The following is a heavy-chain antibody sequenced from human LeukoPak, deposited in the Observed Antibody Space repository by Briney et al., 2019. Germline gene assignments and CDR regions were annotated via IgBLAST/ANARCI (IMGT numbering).Heavy chain of an antibody. CDR1: RFTFSSYA. Sequence: GGSLRLSCKASRFTFSSYAMSWVRQAPGKGLEWVSTISGSGGSTYQADTVKGRFTISRDNSKNTLYLQMNSLRAEDTAVYCCAKDGFEYSSGWYPNYYGMDVWGQGTTVTVSS. CDR3: AKDGFEYSSGWYPNYYGMDV. D-gene: IGHD6-19*01. V-gene: IGHV3-23*01. J-gene: IGHJ6*02. CDR2: ISGSGGST.